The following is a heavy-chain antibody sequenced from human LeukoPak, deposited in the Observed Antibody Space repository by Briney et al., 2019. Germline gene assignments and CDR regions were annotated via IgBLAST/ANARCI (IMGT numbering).Heavy chain of an antibody. CDR2: FYDSGSM. J-gene: IGHJ5*02. V-gene: IGHV4-39*02. D-gene: IGHD6-13*01. CDR3: ARDRRRSSWYEGNWFDP. CDR1: GGSISRSTYY. Sequence: PSETLSLTCTVSGGSISRSTYYWGWIRQPPGKGLEWIGDFYDSGSMYYNPSLKSRVTISVDTSKNQFSLKLSSVTAADTAVYYCARDRRRSSWYEGNWFDPWGQGTLVTVSS.